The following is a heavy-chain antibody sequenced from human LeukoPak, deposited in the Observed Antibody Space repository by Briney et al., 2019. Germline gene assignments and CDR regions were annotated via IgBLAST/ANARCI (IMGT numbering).Heavy chain of an antibody. D-gene: IGHD3-10*01. CDR1: GGSISNYY. V-gene: IGHV4-59*12. Sequence: SETLSLTCTVSGGSISNYYWSWIRQPPGKGLEWIGYIYYSGNTNYNPSLKSRVTISVDTSKNQFSLKLSSVTAADTAVYYCARRIIYYYGSGSYYKVLDYWGQGTLVTVSS. CDR3: ARRIIYYYGSGSYYKVLDY. J-gene: IGHJ4*02. CDR2: IYYSGNT.